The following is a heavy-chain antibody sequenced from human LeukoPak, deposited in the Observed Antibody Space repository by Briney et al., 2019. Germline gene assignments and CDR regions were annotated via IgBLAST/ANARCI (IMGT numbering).Heavy chain of an antibody. D-gene: IGHD6-6*01. CDR1: GYTFTSYG. V-gene: IGHV1-18*01. J-gene: IGHJ6*03. CDR2: ISAYNGNT. Sequence: ASVKVSCKASGYTFTSYGISWVRQAPGQGLEWMGWISAYNGNTNYAQKLQGRVTMTTDTSTSTAYMELRSLRSDDTAVYYCARGGKLEQLVLFYYYMDVWGKGTTVTVSS. CDR3: ARGGKLEQLVLFYYYMDV.